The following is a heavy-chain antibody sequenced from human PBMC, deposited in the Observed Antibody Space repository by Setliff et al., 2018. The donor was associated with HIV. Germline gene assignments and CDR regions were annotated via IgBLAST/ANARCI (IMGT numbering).Heavy chain of an antibody. D-gene: IGHD3-22*01. Sequence: SETLSLTCTVSGGYINSYYWSWIRQPPGKGLEWIGYIYTGGNTNYNPSLRSRVTISVAASRNQFSLTLSSVTAADTAVYYCARSPLNYYDKSDAFDIWGQGTMVTVSS. CDR3: ARSPLNYYDKSDAFDI. CDR1: GGYINSYY. J-gene: IGHJ3*02. CDR2: IYTGGNT. V-gene: IGHV4-4*09.